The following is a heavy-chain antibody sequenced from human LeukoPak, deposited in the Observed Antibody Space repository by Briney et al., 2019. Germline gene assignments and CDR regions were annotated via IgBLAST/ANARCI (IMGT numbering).Heavy chain of an antibody. CDR3: ASLAY. CDR1: GGSISSYY. V-gene: IGHV4-59*01. CDR2: IYYSGST. Sequence: SETLSLTCTVSGGSISSYYWSWIRQPPGKGLEWIGYIYYSGSTNYNPSLKSRVTISVDTSKNQFSLKLSSVTAADTAVYYCASLAYWGQGTLVTVSS. J-gene: IGHJ4*02.